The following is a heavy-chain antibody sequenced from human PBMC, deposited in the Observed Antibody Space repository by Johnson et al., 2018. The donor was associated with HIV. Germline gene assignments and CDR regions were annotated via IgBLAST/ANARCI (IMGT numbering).Heavy chain of an antibody. D-gene: IGHD3-16*02. CDR3: AKDPTPWGSYPLDAFDI. V-gene: IGHV3-30*14. Sequence: VQLVESGGGVVQPGRSLRLSCAASGFTFSTYAMHWVRQAPGKGLEWVAVISYDGSNKYYADSVKGRFTISRDNSKNTLYLQMNSLRAEDTAVYYCAKDPTPWGSYPLDAFDIWGQGTMVTVSS. CDR2: ISYDGSNK. J-gene: IGHJ3*02. CDR1: GFTFSTYA.